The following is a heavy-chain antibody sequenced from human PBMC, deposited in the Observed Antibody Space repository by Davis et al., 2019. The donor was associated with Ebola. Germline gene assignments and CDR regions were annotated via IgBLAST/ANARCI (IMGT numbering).Heavy chain of an antibody. CDR2: IYYSGST. Sequence: MPSETLSLTCTVSGGSISSSSYYWGWLRQPPGKGLEWIGSIYYSGSTYYNPSLKSRVTISVDTSKNQFSLKLSSVTAADTAVYYCASVAPAAGRFDPWGQGTLVTVSS. V-gene: IGHV4-39*01. J-gene: IGHJ5*02. CDR1: GGSISSSSYY. D-gene: IGHD2-2*01. CDR3: ASVAPAAGRFDP.